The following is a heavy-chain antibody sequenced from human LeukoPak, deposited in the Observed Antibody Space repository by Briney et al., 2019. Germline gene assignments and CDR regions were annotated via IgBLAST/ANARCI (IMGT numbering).Heavy chain of an antibody. CDR3: ARDLNSGYDDY. CDR2: MNPNSGNT. Sequence: ASVTVSCKASGYTFTSYDINWVRQDTGQGLEWMGWMNPNSGNTGYAQKFQGRVTMTRNTSISTAYMELSSLRSEDTAVYYCARDLNSGYDDYWGQGTLVTVSS. J-gene: IGHJ4*02. D-gene: IGHD5-12*01. V-gene: IGHV1-8*01. CDR1: GYTFTSYD.